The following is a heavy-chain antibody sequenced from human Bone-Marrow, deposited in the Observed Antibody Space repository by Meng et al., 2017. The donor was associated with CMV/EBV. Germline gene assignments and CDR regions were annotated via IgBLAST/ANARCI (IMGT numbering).Heavy chain of an antibody. D-gene: IGHD4-17*01. CDR1: GCTFTSYD. J-gene: IGHJ4*02. V-gene: IGHV1-8*03. CDR3: ARGRAGDYGDLGAGLDS. Sequence: ASVKVSCKASGCTFTSYDINWVRQATGQGLEWMGWMNPNSDNTAYAQKFQGRVTITRNTSLRTAYMELSSLRSEDTAVYYCARGRAGDYGDLGAGLDSWGQGTLVTVSS. CDR2: MNPNSDNT.